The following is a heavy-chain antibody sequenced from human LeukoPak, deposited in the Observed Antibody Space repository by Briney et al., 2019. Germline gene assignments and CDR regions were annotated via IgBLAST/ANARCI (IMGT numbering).Heavy chain of an antibody. V-gene: IGHV4-59*12. CDR3: ASDDYVWGSNY. CDR1: GGSISTYY. CDR2: IYYSGAT. J-gene: IGHJ4*02. D-gene: IGHD3-16*01. Sequence: PSETLSLTCTVSGGSISTYYWNWIRQPPGKGLEWIGYIYYSGATNYNPSLKSRVTISVDTSKNQFSLKLSSVTAADTAVYYCASDDYVWGSNYWGQGTLVTVSS.